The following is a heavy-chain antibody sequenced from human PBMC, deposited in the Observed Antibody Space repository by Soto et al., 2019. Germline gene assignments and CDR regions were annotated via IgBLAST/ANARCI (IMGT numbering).Heavy chain of an antibody. J-gene: IGHJ6*03. Sequence: GGSLRLSCTASGFTFGDYAMSWFRQAPGKGLEWVGFIRSKAYGGTTEYAASVKGRFTISRDDSKSIAYLQMNSLKTEDTAVYYCTGTSSSSGYYYYMDVWGKGTTVTVS. CDR1: GFTFGDYA. CDR3: TGTSSSSGYYYYMDV. CDR2: IRSKAYGGTT. V-gene: IGHV3-49*03. D-gene: IGHD6-6*01.